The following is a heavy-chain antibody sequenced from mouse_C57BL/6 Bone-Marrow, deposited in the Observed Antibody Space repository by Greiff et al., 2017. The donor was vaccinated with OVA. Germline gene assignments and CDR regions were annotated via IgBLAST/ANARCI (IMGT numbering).Heavy chain of an antibody. CDR3: ARERYYGKGAWFAY. Sequence: QVQLKQPGAELVKPGASVKLSCKASGYTFTSYWMHWVKQRPGRGLEWIGRIDPNSGGTKYNEKFKSKATLTVDKPSSTAYMQLSSLTSEDSAVYYCARERYYGKGAWFAYWGQGTLVTVSA. V-gene: IGHV1-72*01. D-gene: IGHD1-1*01. J-gene: IGHJ3*01. CDR2: IDPNSGGT. CDR1: GYTFTSYW.